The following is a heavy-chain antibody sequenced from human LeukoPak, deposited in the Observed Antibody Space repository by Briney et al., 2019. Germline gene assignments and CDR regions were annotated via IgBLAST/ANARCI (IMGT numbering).Heavy chain of an antibody. D-gene: IGHD1-26*01. J-gene: IGHJ6*03. CDR3: ARLILGAHSDYYYYMDV. CDR2: INPNSGGT. CDR1: GYTFTGYY. V-gene: IGHV1-2*02. Sequence: GASVEVSCKASGYTFTGYYMHWVRQAPGQGLEWMGWINPNSGGTNYAQKFQGRVTMTRDTSISTAYMELSRLRSDDTAVYYCARLILGAHSDYYYYMDVWGKGTTVTVSS.